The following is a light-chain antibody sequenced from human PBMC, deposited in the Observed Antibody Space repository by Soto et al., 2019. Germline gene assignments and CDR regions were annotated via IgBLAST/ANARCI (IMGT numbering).Light chain of an antibody. V-gene: IGKV3-15*01. CDR3: QQYNDGPPYT. J-gene: IGKJ2*01. CDR1: QRVSSN. Sequence: EIVMTQSPATLSVSPGERATLSCRASQRVSSNLAWYQQKPGQAPSLLIYGASTRANGIPSRFSRSGSGTAFTLTISSLQSEDFAVSYRQQYNDGPPYTFGQGTKLEIK. CDR2: GAS.